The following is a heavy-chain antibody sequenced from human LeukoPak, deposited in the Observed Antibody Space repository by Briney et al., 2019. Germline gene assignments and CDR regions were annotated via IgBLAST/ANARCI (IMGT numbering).Heavy chain of an antibody. D-gene: IGHD3-10*01. Sequence: ASVKVSCKASGYTFTSYGISWVRQAPGQGLEWMGWISAYNGNTNYAQKLQGRVTMTTDTSTSTAYMELRSLRSDDTAVYYCASFKVKGFGEELYMGVWGKGTTVTVSS. CDR2: ISAYNGNT. V-gene: IGHV1-18*01. J-gene: IGHJ6*03. CDR3: ASFKVKGFGEELYMGV. CDR1: GYTFTSYG.